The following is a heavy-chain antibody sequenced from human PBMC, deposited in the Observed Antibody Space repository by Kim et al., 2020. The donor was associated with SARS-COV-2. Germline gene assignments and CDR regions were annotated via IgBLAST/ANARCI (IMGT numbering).Heavy chain of an antibody. CDR2: IKSKTDGGTT. J-gene: IGHJ3*02. D-gene: IGHD3-10*01. CDR3: TTDRSPELLWFGELLRGLEALDI. V-gene: IGHV3-15*01. CDR1: GFTFSNAW. Sequence: GGSLRLSCAASGFTFSNAWMSWVRQAPGQGLEWVGRIKSKTDGGTTDYAAPVKGRFTISRDDSKNTLYLQMNSRKTEDTAVYYCTTDRSPELLWFGELLRGLEALDIWGQGTMVTVSS.